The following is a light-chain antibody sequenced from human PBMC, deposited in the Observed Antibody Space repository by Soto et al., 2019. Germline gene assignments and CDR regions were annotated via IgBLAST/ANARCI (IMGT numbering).Light chain of an antibody. CDR3: QQYSDTPRT. CDR1: QRISTY. Sequence: DIGMSQSPATLSASLGERATITCRASQRISTYLNWYQQKPGKAPKFLIYDASNRESGVPARFSGGGSGTDFTLTISSLQPEDFATYYCQQYSDTPRTFGQGTKVDIK. CDR2: DAS. V-gene: IGKV1-39*01. J-gene: IGKJ1*01.